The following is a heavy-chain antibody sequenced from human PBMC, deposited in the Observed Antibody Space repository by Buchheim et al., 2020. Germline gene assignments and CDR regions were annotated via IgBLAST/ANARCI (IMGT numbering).Heavy chain of an antibody. CDR1: GYTFTGYY. CDR2: INPNSGGT. CDR3: AREKIVATIIYYYYGMDV. Sequence: QVQLVQSGAEVKKPGASVKVSCKASGYTFTGYYMHWVRQAPGQGLEWMGRINPNSGGTNYAQKFQGRVTMTRATSISTAYMKLSRLRSDDTAVYYCAREKIVATIIYYYYGMDVWGQGTT. J-gene: IGHJ6*02. V-gene: IGHV1-2*06. D-gene: IGHD5-12*01.